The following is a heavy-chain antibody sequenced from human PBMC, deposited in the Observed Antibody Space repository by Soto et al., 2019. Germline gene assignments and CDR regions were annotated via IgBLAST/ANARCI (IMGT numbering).Heavy chain of an antibody. CDR1: GGSFSGYY. D-gene: IGHD7-27*01. Sequence: PSETLSLTCAVYGGSFSGYYWSWIRQPPGKGLEWIGEINHSGSTNYNPSLKSRVTISVDTSKNQFSLKLSSVTAADTAVYYCARWGIIPFDYWGQGTLVTVSS. J-gene: IGHJ4*02. CDR2: INHSGST. CDR3: ARWGIIPFDY. V-gene: IGHV4-34*01.